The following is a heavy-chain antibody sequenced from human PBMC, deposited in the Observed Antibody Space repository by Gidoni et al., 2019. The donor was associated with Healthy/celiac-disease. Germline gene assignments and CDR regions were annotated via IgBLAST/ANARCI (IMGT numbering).Heavy chain of an antibody. Sequence: EVQLVESGGGLVQPGRSMRLSCAASGFTFDDYAMHWVRQAPGKGLEWVSGIRWNSGSIGYADSVKGRFTISRDNAKNSLYLQMNSLRAEDTALYYCAKGHGGYWGQGTLVTVSS. V-gene: IGHV3-9*01. CDR3: AKGHGGY. J-gene: IGHJ4*02. CDR2: IRWNSGSI. CDR1: GFTFDDYA. D-gene: IGHD3-10*01.